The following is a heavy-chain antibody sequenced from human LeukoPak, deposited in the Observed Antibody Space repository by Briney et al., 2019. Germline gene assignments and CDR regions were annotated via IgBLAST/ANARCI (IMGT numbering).Heavy chain of an antibody. Sequence: PGGSLRLSCAASGFTFSSYGMHWVRQAPGKGLEWVAFIRYDGSNKYYADSVKGRFTISRDNSKNTLYLQMNSLKAEDTAVYYCAKLTLNTNCTNGVCWNWFDPWGQGTLVTVSS. V-gene: IGHV3-30*02. CDR2: IRYDGSNK. D-gene: IGHD2-8*01. CDR1: GFTFSSYG. CDR3: AKLTLNTNCTNGVCWNWFDP. J-gene: IGHJ5*02.